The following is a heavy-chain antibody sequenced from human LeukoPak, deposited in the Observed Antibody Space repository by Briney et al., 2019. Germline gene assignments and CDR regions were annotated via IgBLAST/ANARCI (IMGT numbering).Heavy chain of an antibody. Sequence: GESLKISCKGSGYSFTSYWIVWVRQMPGKGLEWMGIIYPGDSDTRYSPSFQGQVTISADKSISTAYLQWSSLKASDTAMYYCATGGYCSSTSCFNWFDPWGQGTLVTVSS. CDR1: GYSFTSYW. D-gene: IGHD2-2*01. J-gene: IGHJ5*02. CDR3: ATGGYCSSTSCFNWFDP. V-gene: IGHV5-51*01. CDR2: IYPGDSDT.